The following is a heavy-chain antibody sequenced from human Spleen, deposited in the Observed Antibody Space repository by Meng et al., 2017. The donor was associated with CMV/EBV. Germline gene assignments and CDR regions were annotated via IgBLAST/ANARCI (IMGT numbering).Heavy chain of an antibody. V-gene: IGHV1-18*01. J-gene: IGHJ4*02. CDR2: ISAYNGNT. CDR3: ARDPRRIFYSGSYATKLGHRPFDY. D-gene: IGHD1-26*01. CDR1: GYTFTRYG. Sequence: ASVKVSCKASGYTFTRYGITWVRQAPGQGLEWMGWISAYNGNTNYAQKLQGRVTMTTETSTSTAYMELRSLRSDDTAVYYCARDPRRIFYSGSYATKLGHRPFDYWGQGTLVTVSS.